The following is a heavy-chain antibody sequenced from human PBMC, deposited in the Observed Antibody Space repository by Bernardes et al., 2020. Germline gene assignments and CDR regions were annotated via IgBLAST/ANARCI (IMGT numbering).Heavy chain of an antibody. CDR1: GGSISIYY. Sequence: LSLTCTVFGGSISIYYWSWIRQPPGKGLEWIGYISYSGSTNYNPSLKSRVTISVDTSKNQFSLKLSSVTAADTAVYYCARDLSRSYARYFDYWGQGTLVTVSS. CDR2: ISYSGST. J-gene: IGHJ4*02. V-gene: IGHV4-59*01. CDR3: ARDLSRSYARYFDY. D-gene: IGHD1-26*01.